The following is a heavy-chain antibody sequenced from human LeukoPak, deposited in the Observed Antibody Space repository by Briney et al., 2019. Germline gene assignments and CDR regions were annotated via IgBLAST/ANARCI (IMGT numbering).Heavy chain of an antibody. V-gene: IGHV3-30*03. CDR3: ARAGPNDHRFDY. J-gene: IGHJ4*02. D-gene: IGHD1-1*01. Sequence: GGSLRLSCAASGFTFSSYAMSWVRQAPGKGLEWVAVISYHGSSQYYADSVKGRFTISRDTLKNTLYLQMFSLRPEDTAIYYCARAGPNDHRFDYWGQGTLVAVSS. CDR1: GFTFSSYA. CDR2: ISYHGSSQ.